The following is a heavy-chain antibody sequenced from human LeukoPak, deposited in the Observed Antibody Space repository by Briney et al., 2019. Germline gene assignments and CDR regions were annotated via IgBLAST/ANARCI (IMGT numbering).Heavy chain of an antibody. CDR3: TILAVAGGEVFDY. V-gene: IGHV3-7*01. D-gene: IGHD6-19*01. CDR1: GFTFSSYW. CDR2: IKQDGSEK. Sequence: GGSLRLSCAASGFTFSSYWMSRVRQAPGKGLEWVANIKQDGSEKYYVDSVKGRFTISRDNAKNSLYLQMSSLRAEDTAVYYCTILAVAGGEVFDYWGQGTLVTVSS. J-gene: IGHJ4*02.